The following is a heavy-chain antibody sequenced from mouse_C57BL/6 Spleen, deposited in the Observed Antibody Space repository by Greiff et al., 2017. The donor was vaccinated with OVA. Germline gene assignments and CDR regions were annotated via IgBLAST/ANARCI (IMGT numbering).Heavy chain of an antibody. CDR1: GYTFTSYW. V-gene: IGHV1-61*01. D-gene: IGHD2-1*01. CDR2: IYPSDSET. CDR3: ARGDYYGNSYFDY. Sequence: QVQLQQPGAELVRPGSSVKLSCKASGYTFTSYWMDWVKQRPGQGLEWIGNIYPSDSETHYNQQFTDKATLTVDKSSSTAYMLLSSLTSEDSAVYYCARGDYYGNSYFDYWGQGTTLTVSS. J-gene: IGHJ2*01.